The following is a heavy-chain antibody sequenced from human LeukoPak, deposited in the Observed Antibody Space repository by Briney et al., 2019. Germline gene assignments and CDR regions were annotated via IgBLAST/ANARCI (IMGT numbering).Heavy chain of an antibody. CDR1: GGSISSYY. D-gene: IGHD2-15*01. V-gene: IGHV4-4*07. CDR2: IYTSGST. CDR3: ARGGCSGGSCYSSIEYYYYYMDV. Sequence: TETLSLTCTVSGGSISSYYWSWIRQPAGKGLEWIGRIYTSGSTNYNPSLKSRVTMSVDTSKNQFSLKLSSVTAADTAVYYCARGGCSGGSCYSSIEYYYYYMDVWGKGTTVTVSS. J-gene: IGHJ6*03.